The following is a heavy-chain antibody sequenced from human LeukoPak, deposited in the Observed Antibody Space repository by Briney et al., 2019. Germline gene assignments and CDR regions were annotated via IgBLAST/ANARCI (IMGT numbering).Heavy chain of an antibody. CDR3: ARDDEYCYGPYYYYYYMDV. Sequence: GGSLRLXCAASGFTFSSYSMNWDRQAPGKGLEWVSYISSSSSTIYYADSVKGRFTISRDNAKNSLYLQMNSLRAEDTAVYYCARDDEYCYGPYYYYYYMDVWGKGTTVTVSS. D-gene: IGHD5-18*01. V-gene: IGHV3-48*01. CDR1: GFTFSSYS. J-gene: IGHJ6*03. CDR2: ISSSSSTI.